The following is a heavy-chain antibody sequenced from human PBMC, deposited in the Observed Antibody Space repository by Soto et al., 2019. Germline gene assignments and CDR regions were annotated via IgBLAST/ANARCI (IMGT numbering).Heavy chain of an antibody. J-gene: IGHJ3*02. D-gene: IGHD6-6*01. Sequence: GGSLRLSCAASGFTFSGYAMSWVRQAPGKGLEWVSAIIGSGGSTYYADPVKGRFTISRDNSKNMLYLQMNSLRAEDAAVYCWANKPTEDSSSPDAFDIWGQGTMVTVSS. CDR3: ANKPTEDSSSPDAFDI. CDR2: IIGSGGST. V-gene: IGHV3-23*01. CDR1: GFTFSGYA.